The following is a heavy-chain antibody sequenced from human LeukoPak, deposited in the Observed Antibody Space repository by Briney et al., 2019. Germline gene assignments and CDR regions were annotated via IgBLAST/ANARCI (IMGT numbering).Heavy chain of an antibody. CDR2: ICSNGGST. V-gene: IGHV3-64D*09. CDR1: GFTFSSYA. Sequence: PGGSLRLSCSASGFTFSSYAMHWVRQAPGKGLEYVSAICSNGGSTYYADSVKGRFTISRDNSKNTLYLQMSSLRAEDTAVYYCVKARGYYDFWSGYLGYWGQGTLVTVSS. CDR3: VKARGYYDFWSGYLGY. J-gene: IGHJ4*02. D-gene: IGHD3-3*01.